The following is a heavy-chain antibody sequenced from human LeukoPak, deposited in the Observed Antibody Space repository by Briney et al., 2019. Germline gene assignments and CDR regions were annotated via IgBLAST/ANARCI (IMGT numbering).Heavy chain of an antibody. CDR3: ARGGSGWSYYYYMDV. Sequence: GSSVKVSCKASGGTFSSYAIGWVRQAPGQGLEWMGGIIPIFGTANYAQKFQGRVTITTDESTSTAYMELSSLRSEDTAVYYCARGGSGWSYYYYMDVWGKGTTVTVSS. D-gene: IGHD6-19*01. V-gene: IGHV1-69*05. J-gene: IGHJ6*03. CDR1: GGTFSSYA. CDR2: IIPIFGTA.